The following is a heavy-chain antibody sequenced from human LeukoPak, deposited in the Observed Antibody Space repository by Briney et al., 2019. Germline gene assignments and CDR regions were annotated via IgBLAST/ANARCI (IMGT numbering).Heavy chain of an antibody. V-gene: IGHV3-23*01. CDR1: GFTFSSYA. CDR3: AKVYDYVWGSYPDAFDI. J-gene: IGHJ3*02. D-gene: IGHD3-16*02. CDR2: ISGSGGST. Sequence: GGSLRLSCAASGFTFSSYAVSWVRQAPGKGLEWVSAISGSGGSTYYADSVKGRFTISRGNSKNTLYLQMNSLRAEDTAVYYCAKVYDYVWGSYPDAFDIWGQGTMVTVSS.